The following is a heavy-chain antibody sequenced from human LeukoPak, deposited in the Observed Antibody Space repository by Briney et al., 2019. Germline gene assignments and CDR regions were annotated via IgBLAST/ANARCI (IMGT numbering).Heavy chain of an antibody. D-gene: IGHD6-13*01. V-gene: IGHV1-18*01. Sequence: ASVKVSCKASGYTFTSYGISWVRQAPGQGLEWMGWISAYNGNTKYAQKVLGRVTMTTDTSTSTAYMELRSLRSDDTAVYYCARLMAAAGSYYFDYWGQGTLVTVSS. CDR3: ARLMAAAGSYYFDY. CDR2: ISAYNGNT. CDR1: GYTFTSYG. J-gene: IGHJ4*02.